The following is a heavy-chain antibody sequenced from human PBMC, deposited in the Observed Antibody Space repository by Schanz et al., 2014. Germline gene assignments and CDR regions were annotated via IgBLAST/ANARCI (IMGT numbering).Heavy chain of an antibody. Sequence: QVQLQESGPGLVKPSQTLSLTCAVSGGSISSGGYTWSWIRQPPGKGLEWIGYIYYSGSTYYNPSLKSRLTISVDTSKNQFSLMLGSVTAADTAVYYCARAAGPVDYWGQGTLVTVSS. CDR3: ARAAGPVDY. CDR2: IYYSGST. CDR1: GGSISSGGYT. J-gene: IGHJ4*02. V-gene: IGHV4-30-4*07. D-gene: IGHD6-13*01.